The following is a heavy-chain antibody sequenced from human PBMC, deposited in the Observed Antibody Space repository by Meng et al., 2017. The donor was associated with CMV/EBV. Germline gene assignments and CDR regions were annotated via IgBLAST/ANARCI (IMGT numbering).Heavy chain of an antibody. CDR1: GFTFSSCS. CDR3: ARRYLRDIVVVTHYYYGMDV. V-gene: IGHV3-21*01. J-gene: IGHJ6*02. D-gene: IGHD2-2*01. CDR2: ISSSSSYI. Sequence: GESLKISCTASGFTFSSCSMNWVRQAPGKGLEWVSSISSSSSYIYYADSVKGRFTISRDNAKNSLYLQMNSLRAEDTAVYYCARRYLRDIVVVTHYYYGMDVWGQGTTVTVSS.